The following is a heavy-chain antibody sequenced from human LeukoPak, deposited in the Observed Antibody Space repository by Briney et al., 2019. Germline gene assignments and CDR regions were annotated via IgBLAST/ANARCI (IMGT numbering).Heavy chain of an antibody. V-gene: IGHV3-23*01. CDR3: AKRANYYDSSGYYYDY. CDR2: SGSGGST. J-gene: IGHJ4*02. Sequence: SGSGGSTYYADSVKGRFTISRDNSKNTLYLQMNSLRAEDTAVYYCAKRANYYDSSGYYYDYWGQGTLVTVSS. D-gene: IGHD3-22*01.